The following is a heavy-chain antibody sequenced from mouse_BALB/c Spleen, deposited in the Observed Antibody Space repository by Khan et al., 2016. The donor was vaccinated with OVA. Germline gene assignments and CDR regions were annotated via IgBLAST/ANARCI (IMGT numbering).Heavy chain of an antibody. V-gene: IGHV3-2*02. CDR2: ISSSGST. J-gene: IGHJ4*01. Sequence: EVELVESGPGLVKPSQSLSLTCTVTGYSITSDYAWNWIRQFPGNKLEWMGYISSSGSTNYNPALKSRISITRDTSKNQFFLQLNFVTTEDTATXYYARDGSRYNYAMDYWGQGTSVTVSS. CDR3: ARDGSRYNYAMDY. D-gene: IGHD2-3*01. CDR1: GYSITSDYA.